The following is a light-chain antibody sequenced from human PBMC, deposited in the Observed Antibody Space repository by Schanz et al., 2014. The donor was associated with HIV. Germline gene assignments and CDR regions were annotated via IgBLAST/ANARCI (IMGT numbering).Light chain of an antibody. V-gene: IGKV3-15*01. Sequence: EIVMTQSPATLSVSPGERATLSCRASQSVSSNLAWYQQKPGQAPRLLIYGASTRATGIPARFSGSGSGTEFTLTISSLQSEDFAVYYCQQRSSWPGTFGQGTKVDIK. CDR3: QQRSSWPGT. CDR2: GAS. J-gene: IGKJ1*01. CDR1: QSVSSN.